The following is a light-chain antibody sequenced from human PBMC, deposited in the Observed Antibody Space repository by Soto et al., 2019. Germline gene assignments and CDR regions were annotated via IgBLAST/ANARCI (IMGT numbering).Light chain of an antibody. V-gene: IGLV2-14*01. CDR2: EVS. CDR1: SSDVGGYNY. J-gene: IGLJ3*02. CDR3: SSYTSSNALVV. Sequence: QSALTQPASVSGSPGQSITISCTGTSSDVGGYNYVSWYQHHPGKAPKLMIFEVSNRPSGVSFRFSGSKSANTASLTISGLQAEDEADYYSSSYTSSNALVVFGGGTKLTVL.